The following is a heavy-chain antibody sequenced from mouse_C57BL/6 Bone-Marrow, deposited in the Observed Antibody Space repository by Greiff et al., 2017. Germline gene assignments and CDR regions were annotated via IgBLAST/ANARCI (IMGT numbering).Heavy chain of an antibody. CDR1: GYTFTSYG. CDR3: ARSWSDY. CDR2: MYPRSGNT. V-gene: IGHV1-81*01. Sequence: QVQLQQSGAELARPGASVKLSCQASGYTFTSYGLRWVQQSTGQGLEWIGEMYPRSGNTYYNEKFKGKATLTADKSYSTAYMEIRSLTSEDSAGYFWARSWSDYWGQGTTLTVSS. J-gene: IGHJ2*01.